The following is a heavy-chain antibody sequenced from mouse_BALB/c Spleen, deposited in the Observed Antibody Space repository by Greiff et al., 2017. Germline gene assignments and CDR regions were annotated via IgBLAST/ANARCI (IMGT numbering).Heavy chain of an antibody. J-gene: IGHJ4*01. D-gene: IGHD1-1*01. Sequence: EVKLMESGGGLVKPGGSLKLSCAASGFTFSDYYMYWVRQTPEKRLEWVATISDGGSYTYYPDSVKGRFTISRDNAKNNLYLQMSSLKSEDTAMYYCARALLRGDYFDYWGQGTSVTVSS. CDR1: GFTFSDYY. CDR3: ARALLRGDYFDY. CDR2: ISDGGSYT. V-gene: IGHV5-4*02.